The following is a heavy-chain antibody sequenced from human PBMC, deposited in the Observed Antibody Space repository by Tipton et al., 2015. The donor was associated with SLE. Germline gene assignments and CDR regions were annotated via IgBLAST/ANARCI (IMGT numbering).Heavy chain of an antibody. Sequence: TLSLTCTVSRGSISSGSYYWSWVRQHPGKGLEWIGYIYKNGSPYYNPSLKSRLTFSLDTSENQFSLRLTSVTAAGTAVYYCAGVGGAANVDSGGQGTLVTVS. CDR3: AGVGGAANVDS. CDR2: IYKNGSP. D-gene: IGHD3-16*01. CDR1: RGSISSGSYY. J-gene: IGHJ4*02. V-gene: IGHV4-31*03.